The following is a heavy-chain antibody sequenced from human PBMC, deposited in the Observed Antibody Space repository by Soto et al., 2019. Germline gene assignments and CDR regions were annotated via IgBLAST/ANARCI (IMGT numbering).Heavy chain of an antibody. J-gene: IGHJ5*02. CDR3: AKDPGP. V-gene: IGHV3-23*01. CDR1: VFTFSSYT. CDR2: ISGSGVTT. Sequence: WWSLRLSCSASVFTFSSYTMSWFRQAPGKGLEWVSGISGSGVTTYYADSVKGRFTISRDNSENTLYLQMNSLRAEDTALYYCAKDPGPWGQGTLVTVSS.